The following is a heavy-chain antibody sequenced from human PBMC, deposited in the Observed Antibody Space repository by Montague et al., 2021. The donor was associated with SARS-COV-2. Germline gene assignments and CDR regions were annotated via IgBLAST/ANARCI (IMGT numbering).Heavy chain of an antibody. V-gene: IGHV4-59*11. CDR1: GSSMSDHY. Sequence: SETLSLTCTVSGSSMSDHYWAWIRQPPGKGLEWLAYIYYSGGINSNASXXSRVSMSVDTSKNQFSLKLTSVTAADTAVYYCARAVSVRRAVNWFDPWGQGTLVTVSS. D-gene: IGHD3-10*01. CDR3: ARAVSVRRAVNWFDP. J-gene: IGHJ5*02. CDR2: IYYSGGI.